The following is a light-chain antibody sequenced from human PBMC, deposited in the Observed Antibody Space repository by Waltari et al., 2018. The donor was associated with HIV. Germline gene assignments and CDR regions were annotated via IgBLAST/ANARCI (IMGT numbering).Light chain of an antibody. CDR1: SADIGAYSS. CDR3: CSYTSGGTLYV. CDR2: KVT. J-gene: IGLJ1*01. V-gene: IGLV2-14*03. Sequence: QSALTQPASVSGSPGQSLTISCTGTSADIGAYSSVSWYQQHPGNVPKLIIYKVTNRPSGVSSRFSGSKSGTTASLTITGLQAEDEADYYCCSYTSGGTLYVFGPGTKVTVL.